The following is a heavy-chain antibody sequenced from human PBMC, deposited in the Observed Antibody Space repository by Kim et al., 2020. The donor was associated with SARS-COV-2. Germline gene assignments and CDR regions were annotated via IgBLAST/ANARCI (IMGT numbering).Heavy chain of an antibody. CDR3: AKDALSGSGMPADY. J-gene: IGHJ4*02. D-gene: IGHD1-1*01. CDR2: ISYDGSNK. CDR1: GFTFTSYG. Sequence: GGSLRLSCAASGFTFTSYGMHWVRQAPGKGLEWVAVISYDGSNKFYADSVKGRFTISRDNSKNTMYLQMNSLRAEDTAVYYCAKDALSGSGMPADYWGQGNLVTVS. V-gene: IGHV3-30*18.